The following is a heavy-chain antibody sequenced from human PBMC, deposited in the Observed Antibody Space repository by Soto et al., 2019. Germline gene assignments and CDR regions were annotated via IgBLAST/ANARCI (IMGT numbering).Heavy chain of an antibody. V-gene: IGHV4-4*02. Sequence: QVQLQESGPGLVKPSGTLSLTCAVYGGSISSSNWWSWVRQPPGKGLEWIGEIYHSGSTNYNPSLKRRVTISVDKSKNQFSLKLSSVTAADTAVYYCARDYGDYAYYFDYLGQGTLVTVSS. D-gene: IGHD4-17*01. CDR3: ARDYGDYAYYFDY. CDR2: IYHSGST. J-gene: IGHJ4*02. CDR1: GGSISSSNW.